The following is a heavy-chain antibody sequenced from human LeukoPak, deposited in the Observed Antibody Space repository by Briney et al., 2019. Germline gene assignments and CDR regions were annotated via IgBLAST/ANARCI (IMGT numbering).Heavy chain of an antibody. CDR2: INAGNGNT. D-gene: IGHD4-11*01. Sequence: GASVKVSCKASGYTFTSYAMHWVRQAPGQRLEWMGRINAGNGNTKYSQKFQGRVTITRDTSASTAYMELSSLRSEDTAVYYCAKDQVTTVTNSFDYWGQGTLVTVSS. CDR1: GYTFTSYA. CDR3: AKDQVTTVTNSFDY. J-gene: IGHJ4*02. V-gene: IGHV1-3*01.